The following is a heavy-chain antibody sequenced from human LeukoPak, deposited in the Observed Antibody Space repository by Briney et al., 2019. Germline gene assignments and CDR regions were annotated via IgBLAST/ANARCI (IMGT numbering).Heavy chain of an antibody. CDR1: GDSVSSNSVT. J-gene: IGHJ3*02. CDR3: ARIPYGSGNDAFDI. Sequence: SQTLSLTCAISGDSVSSNSVTWNWIRQSPSRGLEWLGRTYYRSTWYNDYAVSMRGRININSDTSKNQFSLQLTSVTPEDTAIYYCARIPYGSGNDAFDIWGQGTMVTVSS. V-gene: IGHV6-1*01. D-gene: IGHD3-10*01. CDR2: TYYRSTWYN.